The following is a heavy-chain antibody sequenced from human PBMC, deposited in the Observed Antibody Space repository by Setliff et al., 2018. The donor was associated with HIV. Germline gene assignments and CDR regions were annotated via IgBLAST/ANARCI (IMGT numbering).Heavy chain of an antibody. Sequence: GESLKISCKGSGYSFPTYWIAWVRQMPGKGLEWMGVIYPDESDSRYSPSFRGQVTISADKSINTAADTAVYYCAREVYEGSAESPDAFDMWGQGTLVTVSS. CDR2: IYPDESDS. CDR3: ESPDAFDM. V-gene: IGHV5-51*01. CDR1: GYSFPTYW. J-gene: IGHJ3*02. D-gene: IGHD3-22*01.